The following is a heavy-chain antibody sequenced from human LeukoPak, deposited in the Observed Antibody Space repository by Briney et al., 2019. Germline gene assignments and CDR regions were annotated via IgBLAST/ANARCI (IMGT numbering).Heavy chain of an antibody. Sequence: GGSLRLSCAASGFTFDDYGMSWVRQAPGKGLEWVSGINWNGGSTGYADSVKGRFTISRDNAKNSLYLQMNSLRAEDTALYYCARDGLELWVIDYYYYMDVWGKGTTVTVSS. J-gene: IGHJ6*03. CDR2: INWNGGST. V-gene: IGHV3-20*04. D-gene: IGHD1-7*01. CDR1: GFTFDDYG. CDR3: ARDGLELWVIDYYYYMDV.